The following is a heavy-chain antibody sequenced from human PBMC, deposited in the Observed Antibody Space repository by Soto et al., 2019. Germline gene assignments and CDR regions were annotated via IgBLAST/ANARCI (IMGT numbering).Heavy chain of an antibody. J-gene: IGHJ4*02. D-gene: IGHD3-22*01. V-gene: IGHV3-23*01. CDR3: ARVILSSGYHHFDY. CDR1: GFTFSSCA. CDR2: ISGNGGST. Sequence: PGGSLRLSCAASGFTFSSCAMGWVRQAPGKGLEWVSGISGNGGSTYYADSVKGRFTISRDNSKNTLYLQMNSLRAEDTAVYYCARVILSSGYHHFDYWGQGTLVTVSS.